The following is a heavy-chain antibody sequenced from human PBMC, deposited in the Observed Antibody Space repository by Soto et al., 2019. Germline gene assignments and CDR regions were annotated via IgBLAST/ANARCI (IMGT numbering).Heavy chain of an antibody. V-gene: IGHV4-34*01. CDR2: INHSGST. D-gene: IGHD3-3*01. CDR1: GGSFSGYY. CDR3: ARSILRLAWFDP. Sequence: SETLSLTCAVYGGSFSGYYWSWIRQPPGKGLEWIGEINHSGSTNYNPSLKSRVTISVDTSKNQFSLKLSSVTAADTAVYYCARSILRLAWFDPWGQGTLVTVSS. J-gene: IGHJ5*02.